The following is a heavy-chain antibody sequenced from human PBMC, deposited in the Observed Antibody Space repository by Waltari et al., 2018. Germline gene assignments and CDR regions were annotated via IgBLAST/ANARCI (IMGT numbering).Heavy chain of an antibody. CDR3: ARQDSSGWDFDY. V-gene: IGHV4-39*01. CDR2: IYYSGST. J-gene: IGHJ4*02. CDR1: GGSISSSSYY. D-gene: IGHD6-19*01. Sequence: QLQLQESGPGLVKPSETLSLTCTVSGGSISSSSYYWGWIRQPPGKGLEWIGSIYYSGSTDYNPSLKSRVTISVDTSKNQFSLKLSSVTAADTAVYYCARQDSSGWDFDYWGQGTLVTVSS.